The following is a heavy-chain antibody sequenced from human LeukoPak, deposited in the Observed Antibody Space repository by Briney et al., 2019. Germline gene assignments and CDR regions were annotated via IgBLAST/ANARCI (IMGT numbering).Heavy chain of an antibody. D-gene: IGHD6-19*01. CDR2: IVVGSGNT. V-gene: IGHV1-58*02. CDR3: AAASSGWYRYYYYGMDV. J-gene: IGHJ6*02. Sequence: SVKVSCKASGFTFSSSAMQWVRQARGQRLEWIGWIVVGSGNTNYAQKSQERVTITRDMSTSTAYMELSSLRSEDTAVYYCAAASSGWYRYYYYGMDVWGQGTTVTVSS. CDR1: GFTFSSSA.